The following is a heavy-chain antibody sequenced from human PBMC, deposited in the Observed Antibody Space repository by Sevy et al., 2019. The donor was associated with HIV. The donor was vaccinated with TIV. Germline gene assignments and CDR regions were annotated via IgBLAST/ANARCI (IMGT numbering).Heavy chain of an antibody. CDR1: GFTFSSYA. Sequence: GGSLRLSCAASGFTFSSYAMSWVRQAPGKGLEWVSAISGSGGSTYNADSVKGRFTISRDNSKNTLYLQMNSLRAEDTAVYYCAKDPTYNWNDGGYFDYWGQGTLVTVSS. J-gene: IGHJ4*02. D-gene: IGHD1-20*01. V-gene: IGHV3-23*01. CDR2: ISGSGGST. CDR3: AKDPTYNWNDGGYFDY.